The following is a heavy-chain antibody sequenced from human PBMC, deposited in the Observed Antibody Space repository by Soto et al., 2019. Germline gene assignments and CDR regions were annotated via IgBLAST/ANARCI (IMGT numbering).Heavy chain of an antibody. D-gene: IGHD3-9*01. V-gene: IGHV4-39*02. CDR1: GGSISSSSYY. CDR3: ARESHYDILTGYYKGFDY. CDR2: IDYSGST. Sequence: QLQLQESGPGLVKPSETLSLTCTVSGGSISSSSYYWGWIRQPPGKGLEWIGSIDYSGSTYYNPSLKSRVTISVDTSKNQFSLKLSSVTAADTAVYYCARESHYDILTGYYKGFDYWGQGTLVTVSS. J-gene: IGHJ4*02.